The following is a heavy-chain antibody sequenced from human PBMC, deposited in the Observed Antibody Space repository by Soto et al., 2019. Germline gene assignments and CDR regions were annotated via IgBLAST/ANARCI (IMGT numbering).Heavy chain of an antibody. CDR2: IYYSGST. Sequence: SETLPLTCTVSGGSISSSSYYWGWIRQPPWKGLEWIGSIYYSGSTYYNPSLKSRVTISVDTSKNQFSLKLSSVTAADTAVYYCARHKYDILTGYYTKPKYYFDYWGQGTLVTVSS. J-gene: IGHJ4*02. CDR3: ARHKYDILTGYYTKPKYYFDY. V-gene: IGHV4-39*01. CDR1: GGSISSSSYY. D-gene: IGHD3-9*01.